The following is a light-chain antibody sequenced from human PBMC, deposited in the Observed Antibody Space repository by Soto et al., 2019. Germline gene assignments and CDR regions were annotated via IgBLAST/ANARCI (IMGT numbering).Light chain of an antibody. CDR2: EVT. V-gene: IGLV2-14*01. J-gene: IGLJ1*01. CDR3: SSYTSSNTLV. CDR1: SSDIGGYNY. Sequence: QSVLTQPASVSGSPGQSITISCTGGSSDIGGYNYVSWFQQHPGKVPKLMIYEVTNRPSGVSNRFSGSKSGSTASLTISGLQAEDGADYYCSSYTSSNTLVFGTGTKVTV.